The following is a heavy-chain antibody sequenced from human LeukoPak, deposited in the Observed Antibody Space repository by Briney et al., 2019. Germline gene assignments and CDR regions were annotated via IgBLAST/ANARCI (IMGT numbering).Heavy chain of an antibody. J-gene: IGHJ5*02. Sequence: ASVKVSCKASGYIFTGYYMHWVRQAPGQGLEWMGWINPNSGGTNYAQKFQGRVTMTRDTSISTAYMELSRLRSDDTAVYYCARDSVTIFGVGKNWFDPWGQGTLVTVSS. CDR1: GYIFTGYY. CDR3: ARDSVTIFGVGKNWFDP. V-gene: IGHV1-2*02. D-gene: IGHD3-3*01. CDR2: INPNSGGT.